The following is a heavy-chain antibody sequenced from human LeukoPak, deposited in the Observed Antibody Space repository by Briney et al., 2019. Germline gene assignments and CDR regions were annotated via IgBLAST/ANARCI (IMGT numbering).Heavy chain of an antibody. Sequence: PSETLSLTCTVSGGSISTSTYYWGWIRQPPGKGLEWIGSIYYSGSTYYNPSLKSRVTISVDTSKNQFSLKLSSVTAADTAVYYCARTYSGSYSKYFDYWGQGTLVTVSS. V-gene: IGHV4-39*01. D-gene: IGHD1-26*01. J-gene: IGHJ4*02. CDR3: ARTYSGSYSKYFDY. CDR1: GGSISTSTYY. CDR2: IYYSGST.